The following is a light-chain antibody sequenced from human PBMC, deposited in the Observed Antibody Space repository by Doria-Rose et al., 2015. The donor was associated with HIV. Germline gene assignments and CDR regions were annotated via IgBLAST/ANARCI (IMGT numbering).Light chain of an antibody. V-gene: IGKV3-20*01. CDR3: HQYGTSRT. CDR1: QSFSSTY. J-gene: IGKJ1*01. CDR2: DGS. Sequence: EIVLTQSPGTLSLSPGERATLSCRASQSFSSTYLAWYQQTPGQARSLLIYDGSTRATGIPDRFSASGSGTDFTLTINRLEPEDFALYYCHQYGTSRTFGQGTKVEI.